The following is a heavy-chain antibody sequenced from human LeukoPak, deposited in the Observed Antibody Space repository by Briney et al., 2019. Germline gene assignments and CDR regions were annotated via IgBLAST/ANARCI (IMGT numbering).Heavy chain of an antibody. V-gene: IGHV4-59*12. Sequence: SETLSLTCSVSGASINDYYWTWIRQPPGKGMEWVGYVYHTGTSGYHPSLKSRVAMSLDTSKNQVSLKLRSVTAADTAVYFCTRVVNGGHFDYWGQGTLVTVSS. CDR2: VYHTGTS. D-gene: IGHD2-8*01. CDR3: TRVVNGGHFDY. J-gene: IGHJ4*02. CDR1: GASINDYY.